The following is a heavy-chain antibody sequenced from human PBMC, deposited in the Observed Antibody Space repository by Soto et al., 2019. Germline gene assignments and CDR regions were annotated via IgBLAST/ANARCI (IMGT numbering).Heavy chain of an antibody. CDR1: GGSISSSNL. V-gene: IGHV4-4*02. CDR2: IYHNGGT. J-gene: IGHJ6*02. Sequence: PSETLSLTCAVSGGSISSSNLWTWVRQPPGKGLEWIGEIYHNGGTNYNPSLKSRVTITADESTNTAYMELSSLRSEDTAVYYCAGHSSGVPGYYYGMDVWGQGTTVTVSS. D-gene: IGHD3-22*01. CDR3: AGHSSGVPGYYYGMDV.